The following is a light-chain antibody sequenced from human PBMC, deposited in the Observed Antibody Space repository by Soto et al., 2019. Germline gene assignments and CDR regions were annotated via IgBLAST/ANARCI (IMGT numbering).Light chain of an antibody. Sequence: QSALTQPRSVSGSPGQSVTISCTGTSSDVGGYNYVSWYQQHPGKAPKLMIYDVSKRPSGVPDRFSGSKSGNTASLTISGLQAEDEADYYCCSYAGSFTCVVFGGGTMVTVL. CDR1: SSDVGGYNY. CDR2: DVS. J-gene: IGLJ2*01. CDR3: CSYAGSFTCVV. V-gene: IGLV2-11*01.